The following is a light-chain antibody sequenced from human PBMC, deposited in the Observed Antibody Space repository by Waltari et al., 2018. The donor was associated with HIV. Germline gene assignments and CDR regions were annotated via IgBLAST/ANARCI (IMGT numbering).Light chain of an antibody. Sequence: QSALTQPASVSGSPGQSITISCTGTSSNVGSSNLVSWYQQHPGTAPKLIIYEGFKRPSGFSNRFSGSKSGNTASLTISGLQAEDEAHYYRCSSADDSVPFGGETKLTVL. CDR1: SSNVGSSNL. CDR3: CSSADDSVP. CDR2: EGF. V-gene: IGLV2-23*01. J-gene: IGLJ2*01.